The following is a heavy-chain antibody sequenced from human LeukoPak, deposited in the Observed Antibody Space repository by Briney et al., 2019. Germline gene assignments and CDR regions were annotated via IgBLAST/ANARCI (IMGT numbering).Heavy chain of an antibody. J-gene: IGHJ5*02. CDR2: INSDGSST. Sequence: GGSLRLSCAASGFTFSSYWMHWVRQAPGKGLVWVSCINSDGSSTSYADSVKGRFTISRDNAKNTLYLQMNSLRAEDTAVYYCARDRGGSSWNNWFDPWGQGTLVTVSS. CDR3: ARDRGGSSWNNWFDP. CDR1: GFTFSSYW. D-gene: IGHD6-13*01. V-gene: IGHV3-74*01.